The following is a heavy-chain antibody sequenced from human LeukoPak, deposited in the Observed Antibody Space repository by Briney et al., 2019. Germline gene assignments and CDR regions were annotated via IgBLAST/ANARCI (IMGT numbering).Heavy chain of an antibody. CDR1: GGSFSGYY. V-gene: IGHV4-34*01. CDR3: ARGTAWIQLWFSSNYFDY. J-gene: IGHJ4*02. Sequence: SETLSLTCAVYGGSFSGYYWSWIRQPPGKGLEWIGEINHSGSTNYNPSLKSRVTISVDTSKNQLSLKLSSVTAADTAVYYCARGTAWIQLWFSSNYFDYWGQGTLVTVSS. D-gene: IGHD5-18*01. CDR2: INHSGST.